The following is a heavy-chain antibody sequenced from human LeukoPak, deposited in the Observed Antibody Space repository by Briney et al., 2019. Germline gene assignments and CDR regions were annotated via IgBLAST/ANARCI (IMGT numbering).Heavy chain of an antibody. V-gene: IGHV4-34*01. CDR1: GGSFNTYY. CDR2: INHSGST. CDR3: AASTGWLREWYFDY. D-gene: IGHD5-12*01. J-gene: IGHJ4*02. Sequence: NPSETLSLTCAVYGGSFNTYYWSWIRQPPGKGLEWIGEINHSGSTNYNPSLKSRFTISVDTSKNQFSLKLSSVTAADTAVYYCAASTGWLREWYFDYWGQGTLVTVSS.